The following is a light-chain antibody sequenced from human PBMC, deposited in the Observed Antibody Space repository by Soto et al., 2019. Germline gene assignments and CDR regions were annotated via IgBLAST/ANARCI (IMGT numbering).Light chain of an antibody. Sequence: DIQMTQSPSSLSASVGDRVTVTCLASQGIDTYLAWYKQKPGQVPKLLIYAPSTLQSGDPSRFSGSGSGTDFNLTISILQPEYVATYVCENYTRAPFSFGPVTKVDIK. V-gene: IGKV1-27*01. CDR1: QGIDTY. J-gene: IGKJ3*01. CDR3: ENYTRAPFS. CDR2: APS.